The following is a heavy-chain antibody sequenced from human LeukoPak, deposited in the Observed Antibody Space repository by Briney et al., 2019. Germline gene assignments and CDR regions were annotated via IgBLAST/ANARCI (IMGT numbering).Heavy chain of an antibody. CDR3: AARSRHCSGGSCYLYYFDY. J-gene: IGHJ4*02. CDR1: GGTFSSCA. D-gene: IGHD2-15*01. Sequence: GASVKVSCKASGGTFSSCAISWVRQAPGQGLEWMGGIIPIFGTANYAQKFQGRVTITADESTSTAYMELSSLRSEDTAVYYCAARSRHCSGGSCYLYYFDYWGQGTLVTVSS. CDR2: IIPIFGTA. V-gene: IGHV1-69*01.